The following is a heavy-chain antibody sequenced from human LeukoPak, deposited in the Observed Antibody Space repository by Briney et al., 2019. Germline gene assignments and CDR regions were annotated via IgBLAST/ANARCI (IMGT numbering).Heavy chain of an antibody. CDR2: ISWNSGSI. V-gene: IGHV3-9*01. J-gene: IGHJ6*03. CDR1: GFTFDDYA. D-gene: IGHD3-3*01. CDR3: AKDIFGGDYYYYYMDV. Sequence: GGSLRLSCAASGFTFDDYAMHWVRHAPGEGREWVSGISWNSGSIGYADSVKGRFTISRDNAKNSLYLQMNSLRAEDTALYYCAKDIFGGDYYYYYMDVWGKGTTVTVSS.